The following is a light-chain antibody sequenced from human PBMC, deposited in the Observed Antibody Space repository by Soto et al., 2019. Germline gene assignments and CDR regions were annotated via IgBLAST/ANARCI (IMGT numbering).Light chain of an antibody. Sequence: QSALTQPASVSGSPGQSITISCTGTSSDVGGYNYVSWYQQHPGKAPKLMIYEVSNRPSGVSHRFSGSKSGNTASLTISGLQAEDEADYYCSSYTSSSTLVVFGGGTKLPVL. CDR3: SSYTSSSTLVV. J-gene: IGLJ2*01. CDR2: EVS. CDR1: SSDVGGYNY. V-gene: IGLV2-14*01.